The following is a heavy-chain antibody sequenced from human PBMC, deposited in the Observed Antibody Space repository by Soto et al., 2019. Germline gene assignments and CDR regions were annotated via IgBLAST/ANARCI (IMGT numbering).Heavy chain of an antibody. CDR2: MNPNSGNT. CDR1: GYTFTSYD. V-gene: IGHV1-8*01. CDR3: ARFPSYYYYMDV. Sequence: GASVKVSCKASGYTFTSYDINWVRQATGQGLEWMGWMNPNSGNTGYAQKFQGRVTMTRNTSISTAYMELSSLRSEDSAVYYCARFPSYYYYMDVWGKGTTVTVSS. J-gene: IGHJ6*03.